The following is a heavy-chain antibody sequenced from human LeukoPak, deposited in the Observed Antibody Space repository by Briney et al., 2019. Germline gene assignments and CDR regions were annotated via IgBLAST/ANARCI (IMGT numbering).Heavy chain of an antibody. Sequence: PGGSLRLSCAASGFSVGSNYMTWVRQAPGKGLEWVALTWYDESNKYYADSVKGRFTISRGNSKNTLYLQMNSLRAEDTAVYYCARDLWCGADCYGTFDIWGQGTMVSVSS. CDR2: TWYDESNK. J-gene: IGHJ3*02. V-gene: IGHV3-33*08. CDR1: GFSVGSNY. CDR3: ARDLWCGADCYGTFDI. D-gene: IGHD2-21*02.